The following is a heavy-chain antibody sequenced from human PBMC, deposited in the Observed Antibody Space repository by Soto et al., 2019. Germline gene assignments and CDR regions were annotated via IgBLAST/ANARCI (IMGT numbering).Heavy chain of an antibody. Sequence: TSETLSLTCAVSGGSISTSNWWSWVRQPPGKGLEWIGEVYHSGSTNYNPSFKGRFAISRDNAKNSLYLQMNSLRAEDRAVYYCTRVVLIDHLFGVIIMPGSMAYDIWRQGNMVTVSS. D-gene: IGHD3-3*01. J-gene: IGHJ3*02. CDR1: GGSISTSNW. V-gene: IGHV4-4*02. CDR2: VYHSGST. CDR3: TRVVLIDHLFGVIIMPGSMAYDI.